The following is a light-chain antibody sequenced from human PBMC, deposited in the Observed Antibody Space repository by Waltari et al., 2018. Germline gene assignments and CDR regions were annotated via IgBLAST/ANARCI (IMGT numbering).Light chain of an antibody. J-gene: IGLJ3*02. V-gene: IGLV1-40*01. Sequence: QSVLTQPPSVSGAPGQRFTISCTGSISNIGAGYEVHWYQQLPGTAPKLLIYRNNNRPSGVPDRFSGSKSGTSASLAITGLQAEDEADYYCQSFDTSLSGATVFGGGTKLTVL. CDR3: QSFDTSLSGATV. CDR1: ISNIGAGYE. CDR2: RNN.